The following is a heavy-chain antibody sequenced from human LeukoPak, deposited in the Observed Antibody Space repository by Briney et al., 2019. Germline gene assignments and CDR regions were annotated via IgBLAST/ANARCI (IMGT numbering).Heavy chain of an antibody. CDR2: IKQDGGEK. V-gene: IGHV3-7*01. Sequence: GGSLRPSCAASGFTFSAYWMAWLRQAPGKGLEWVASIKQDGGEKFYMDSVKGRFTISKDNSKNSLYLQMNSLRVEDTAVYYCAREDHSNYNYWGQGTLVTVSS. CDR3: AREDHSNYNY. D-gene: IGHD4-11*01. J-gene: IGHJ4*02. CDR1: GFTFSAYW.